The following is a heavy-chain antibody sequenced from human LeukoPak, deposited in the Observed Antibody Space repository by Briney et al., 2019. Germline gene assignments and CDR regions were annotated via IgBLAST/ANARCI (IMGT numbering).Heavy chain of an antibody. D-gene: IGHD1-1*01. J-gene: IGHJ4*02. CDR2: INPNSGGT. Sequence: ASVKVSCKASGYTFTGYYMHWVRQAPGQGLEWMGWINPNSGGTNYAQKFQGRVTMTRDTSITTAYMELLILTSDDTAVYYCARDRKATPNWELDYWGQGTLVTVSS. V-gene: IGHV1-2*02. CDR1: GYTFTGYY. CDR3: ARDRKATPNWELDY.